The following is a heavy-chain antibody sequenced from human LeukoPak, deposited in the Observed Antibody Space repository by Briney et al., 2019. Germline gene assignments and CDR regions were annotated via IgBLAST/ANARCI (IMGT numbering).Heavy chain of an antibody. CDR2: IYHSGST. J-gene: IGHJ5*02. CDR3: ARGKAWIQLWVTGRWFDP. D-gene: IGHD5-18*01. CDR1: GGSISSGGYS. V-gene: IGHV4-30-2*01. Sequence: PSQTLSLTCAVSGGSISSGGYSWSWIRQPPGKGLEWIGYIYHSGSTYYNPSLKSRVTISVDRSKNQFSLKLSSVTAADTAVYYCARGKAWIQLWVTGRWFDPWGQGTLVTVSS.